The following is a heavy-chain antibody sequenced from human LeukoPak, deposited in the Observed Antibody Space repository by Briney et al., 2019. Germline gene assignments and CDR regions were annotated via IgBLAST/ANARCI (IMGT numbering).Heavy chain of an antibody. V-gene: IGHV6-1*01. D-gene: IGHD3-16*01. Sequence: SQTLSLTCAISGDGVSSNITAWNWIRQSPSRGLEWLGRTYYRSEWYNDYAISVKSRITINPDTSKNQFSLQLNSVIPEDTAVYYCTRGPGGRFDSWGQGTLVTVSS. CDR3: TRGPGGRFDS. J-gene: IGHJ4*02. CDR1: GDGVSSNITA. CDR2: TYYRSEWYN.